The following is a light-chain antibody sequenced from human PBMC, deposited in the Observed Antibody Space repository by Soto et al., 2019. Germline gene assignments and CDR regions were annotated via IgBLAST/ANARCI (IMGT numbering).Light chain of an antibody. CDR2: ATS. CDR3: QQSYSSPRT. J-gene: IGKJ1*01. Sequence: AIRMTQSPSSLSASTGDRVTITCRASQGISSYLAWYQQKPGKAPKVLIYATSSLQSGVPSRFSGSGSGTDFTLTISSLQPEDFAIYYCQQSYSSPRTFGQGTKVDIK. V-gene: IGKV1-8*01. CDR1: QGISSY.